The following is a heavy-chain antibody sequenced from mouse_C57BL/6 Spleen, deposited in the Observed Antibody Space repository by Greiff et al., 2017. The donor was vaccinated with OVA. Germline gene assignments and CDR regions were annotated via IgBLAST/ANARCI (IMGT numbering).Heavy chain of an antibody. CDR2: ISSGGDYI. J-gene: IGHJ4*01. D-gene: IGHD1-2*01. CDR3: TRETAIWNAMDY. Sequence: EVKLVESGEGLVKPGGSLKLSCAASGFTFSSYAMSWVRQTPEKRLEWVAYISSGGDYIYYADTVKGRFTISRDNARNTLYLQKSSLKSEDTAKYDCTRETAIWNAMDYWGQGTSVTVSS. V-gene: IGHV5-9-1*02. CDR1: GFTFSSYA.